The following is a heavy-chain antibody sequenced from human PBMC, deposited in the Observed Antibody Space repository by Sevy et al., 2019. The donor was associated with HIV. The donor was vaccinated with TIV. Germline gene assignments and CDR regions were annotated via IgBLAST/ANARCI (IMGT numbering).Heavy chain of an antibody. CDR2: IYSGGNT. CDR1: GFTISSTY. V-gene: IGHV3-53*01. CDR3: ARGVGYSHGLYYFDY. Sequence: GGSLRLSCAASGFTISSTYMSWVRQAPGKGLEWVSVIYSGGNTYYADSVKGRFTISRDNSENTLYLQMNSLRDEDTAVYYCARGVGYSHGLYYFDYWGQGTLVTVS. D-gene: IGHD5-18*01. J-gene: IGHJ4*02.